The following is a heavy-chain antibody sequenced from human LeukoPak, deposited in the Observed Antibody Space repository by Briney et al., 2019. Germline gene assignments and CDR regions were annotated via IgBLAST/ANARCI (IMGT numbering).Heavy chain of an antibody. Sequence: PSETLSLTCAVYGGSFSGYYWSWIRQPPGKGLEWIGEINHSGSTNYNPSLKSRVTISVDTSKNQFSLKLSSVTAADTAVYYCARISSSSSYYYYYYYMDVWGKGTTVTVSS. CDR1: GGSFSGYY. D-gene: IGHD6-6*01. CDR2: INHSGST. J-gene: IGHJ6*03. CDR3: ARISSSSSYYYYYYYMDV. V-gene: IGHV4-34*01.